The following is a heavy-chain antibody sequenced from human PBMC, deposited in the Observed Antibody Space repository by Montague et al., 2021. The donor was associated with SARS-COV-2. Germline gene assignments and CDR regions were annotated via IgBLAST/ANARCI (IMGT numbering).Heavy chain of an antibody. V-gene: IGHV4-61*09. CDR2: SYTSGSX. D-gene: IGHD1-26*01. Sequence: TLSLTCTVSGDSITSDSYYWNWVRQPTGKGLEWVGHSYTSGSXDYNPSLKSRLTISIDTSKNQFSLKLISVTAADTAAYFCAREWGSYSGRFDHWGQGALVTVST. J-gene: IGHJ5*02. CDR1: GDSITSDSYY. CDR3: AREWGSYSGRFDH.